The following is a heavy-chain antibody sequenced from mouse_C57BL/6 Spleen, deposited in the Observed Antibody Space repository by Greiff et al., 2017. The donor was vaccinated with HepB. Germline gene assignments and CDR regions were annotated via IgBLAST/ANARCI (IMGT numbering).Heavy chain of an antibody. J-gene: IGHJ4*01. CDR1: GYTFTSYW. CDR3: ARRDFDYYGSSYAMDY. Sequence: KQSCKASGYTFTSYWMHWVKQRPGQGLEWIGEIDPSDSYTNYNQKFKGKSTLTVDKSSSTAYMQLSSLTSEDSAVYYCARRDFDYYGSSYAMDYWGQGTSVTVSS. D-gene: IGHD1-1*01. V-gene: IGHV1-69*01. CDR2: IDPSDSYT.